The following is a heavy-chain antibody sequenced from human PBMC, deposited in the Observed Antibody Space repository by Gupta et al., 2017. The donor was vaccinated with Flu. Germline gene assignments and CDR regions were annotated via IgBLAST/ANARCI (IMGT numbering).Heavy chain of an antibody. D-gene: IGHD3-22*01. CDR2: SKSKTDGGTT. CDR3: TTDRYYDGDGYKPAQFYD. CDR1: NAW. Sequence: NAWMSGVRQAPGKGLEWVGRSKSKTDGGTTDYAAPVKGRFTISRDDSKNTLDLQMNSLKTEDTAVYYCTTDRYYDGDGYKPAQFYDWGQGTLVTVSS. V-gene: IGHV3-15*01. J-gene: IGHJ1*01.